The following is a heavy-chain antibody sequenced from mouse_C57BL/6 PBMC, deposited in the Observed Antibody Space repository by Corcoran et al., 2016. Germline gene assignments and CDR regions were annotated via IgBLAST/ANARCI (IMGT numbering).Heavy chain of an antibody. J-gene: IGHJ4*01. CDR1: GYTFTDYN. V-gene: IGHV1-18*01. D-gene: IGHD3-2*02. Sequence: EVQLQQSGPELVKPGASVKIPCKASGYTFTDYNMDWVKQSHGKSLEWIGDINPNNGGTIYNQKFKGKATLTVDKSPSTAYMELRSLTSEDTAVYYCARGGSSGPVYAMDYWGQGTSVTVSS. CDR2: INPNNGGT. CDR3: ARGGSSGPVYAMDY.